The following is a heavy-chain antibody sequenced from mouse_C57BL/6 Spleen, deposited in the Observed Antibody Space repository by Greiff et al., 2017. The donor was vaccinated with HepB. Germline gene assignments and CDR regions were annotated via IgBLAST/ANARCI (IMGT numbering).Heavy chain of an antibody. CDR1: GYTFTSYW. CDR3: ARKNYGSSPFAY. D-gene: IGHD1-1*01. Sequence: QVQLQQPGTELVKPGASVKLSCKASGYTFTSYWMSWVQQRPGQGLEWIGNINPSNGGTNYNEKFKSKATLTVDKSSSTAYMQISRLTSEDSAVYYCARKNYGSSPFAYWGQGTLVTVSA. V-gene: IGHV1-53*01. J-gene: IGHJ3*01. CDR2: INPSNGGT.